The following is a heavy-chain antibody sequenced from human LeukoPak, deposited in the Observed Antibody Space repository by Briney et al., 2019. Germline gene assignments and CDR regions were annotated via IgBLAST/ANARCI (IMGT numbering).Heavy chain of an antibody. Sequence: SETLSLTCAVYGGSFSGYYWSWIRQPPGKGLEWIGEINHSGSTNYDPSLKSRVTISVDTSKNQFSLKLSSVTAADTAVYCCARGLEDQDYWGQGTLVTVSS. CDR2: INHSGST. V-gene: IGHV4-34*01. J-gene: IGHJ4*02. CDR1: GGSFSGYY. CDR3: ARGLEDQDY.